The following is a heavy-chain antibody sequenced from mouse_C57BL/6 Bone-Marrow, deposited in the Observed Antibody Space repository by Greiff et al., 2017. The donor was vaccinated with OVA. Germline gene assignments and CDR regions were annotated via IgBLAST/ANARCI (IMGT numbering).Heavy chain of an antibody. V-gene: IGHV1-82*01. D-gene: IGHD1-1*01. J-gene: IGHJ2*01. CDR2: IYPGDGDT. CDR1: GYAFSSSW. CDR3: ARRGYGSSFHYFDY. Sequence: VQLQQSGPELVKPGASVKISCKASGYAFSSSWMNWVKQRPGTGLEWIGRIYPGDGDTNYNGKFKGKATLTADKSSSTAYMQLSSLTSEDSAVYFCARRGYGSSFHYFDYWGQGTTLTVSS.